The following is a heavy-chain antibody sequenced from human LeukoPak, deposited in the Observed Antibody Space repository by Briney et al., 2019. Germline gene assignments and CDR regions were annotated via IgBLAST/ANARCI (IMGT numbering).Heavy chain of an antibody. Sequence: GGSLRLSCVASGFTLSSYAVSWVRQAPGKGLQWVSSMGISGDYAWYAGSVKGRFTISRDNSKNALYLQMNSLRAEDTAVYYCAKDRNYDILTGYYYYFDYWGQGTLVTVSS. CDR1: GFTLSSYA. V-gene: IGHV3-23*01. CDR3: AKDRNYDILTGYYYYFDY. D-gene: IGHD3-9*01. CDR2: MGISGDYA. J-gene: IGHJ4*02.